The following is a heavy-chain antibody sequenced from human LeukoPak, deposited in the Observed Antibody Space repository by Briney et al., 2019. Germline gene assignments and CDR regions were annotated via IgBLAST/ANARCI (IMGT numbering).Heavy chain of an antibody. CDR2: IYPGDSDT. D-gene: IGHD6-13*01. J-gene: IGHJ4*02. CDR3: ARLRIAAAESRGYYFDY. Sequence: KIGESLKISCKGSGYSFTSYWIGWVRQVPGKGLEWMGIIYPGDSDTRYSPSFQGQVTISADKSISTAYLQWSSLKASDTAMYYCARLRIAAAESRGYYFDYWGQGTLVTVSS. V-gene: IGHV5-51*01. CDR1: GYSFTSYW.